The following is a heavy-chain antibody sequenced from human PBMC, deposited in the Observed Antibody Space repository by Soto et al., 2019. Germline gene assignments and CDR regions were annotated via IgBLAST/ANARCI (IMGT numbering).Heavy chain of an antibody. CDR1: GFTFINYA. Sequence: EVQLLESGGDSVQPGGPVRLSCAGSGFTFINYAMNWVPQAPGKGLEWVSTISGGGDATSFADSVRGRFTFSRDNSKNTVTLQMNSLGVDDTAVYYCARKVVGSTSRPDYWYFGLWGRGTLVTVSS. D-gene: IGHD2-21*01. CDR3: ARKVVGSTSRPDYWYFGL. J-gene: IGHJ2*01. V-gene: IGHV3-23*01. CDR2: ISGGGDAT.